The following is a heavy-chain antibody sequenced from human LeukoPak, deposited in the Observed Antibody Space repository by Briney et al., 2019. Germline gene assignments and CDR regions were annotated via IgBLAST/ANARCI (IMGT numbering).Heavy chain of an antibody. V-gene: IGHV3-30*18. CDR1: GFTFSSYG. Sequence: GGSLRLSCAASGFTFSSYGMHWVRQAPGKGLEWVAVISYDGSNKYYADSVKGRFTISRDNSKNTLYLQMNSLRAEDTAVYYCAKGVDVGTLDYWGQGTLVTVSS. CDR2: ISYDGSNK. D-gene: IGHD7-27*01. CDR3: AKGVDVGTLDY. J-gene: IGHJ4*02.